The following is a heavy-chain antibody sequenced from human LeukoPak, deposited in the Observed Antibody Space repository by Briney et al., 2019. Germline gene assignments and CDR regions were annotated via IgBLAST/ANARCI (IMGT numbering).Heavy chain of an antibody. CDR2: ISGSGGST. J-gene: IGHJ3*02. CDR3: AKLWSVGGLGAFDI. Sequence: GGSLRLSCAASGFTFSSYAMSWVRQAPGKGLEWVSAISGSGGSTYYADSVKGRFTISRDYSKNTLYLQMNSLRVEDTAMYYCAKLWSVGGLGAFDIWGQGTMVTVSS. V-gene: IGHV3-23*01. CDR1: GFTFSSYA. D-gene: IGHD1-26*01.